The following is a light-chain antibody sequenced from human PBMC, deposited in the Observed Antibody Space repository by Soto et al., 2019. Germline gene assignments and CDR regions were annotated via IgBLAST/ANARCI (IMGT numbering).Light chain of an antibody. CDR3: ASYAGSKDFYL. V-gene: IGLV2-8*01. CDR2: EVS. J-gene: IGLJ1*01. CDR1: SSDVGGHDY. Sequence: QSVLTQPPSASGSPGQSVTISCTGTSSDVGGHDYVSWYQQHPGKAPKLMTYEVSKRPSGVPDRFSGSKSGNTATLTVSGIQAEDEADYYCASYAGSKDFYLFGTGTKVTV.